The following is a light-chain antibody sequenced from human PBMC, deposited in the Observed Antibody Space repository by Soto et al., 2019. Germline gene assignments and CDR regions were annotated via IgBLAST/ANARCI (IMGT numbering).Light chain of an antibody. CDR1: QDISNY. CDR3: QQYDNRPPYT. V-gene: IGKV1-33*01. Sequence: DIQMTQSPSSLSASVGDRVTITCQASQDISNYLNWYQQKPGKAPKLLINDASNLETGVPSRFSVRGSVTDFTFTISSLQPEDIATYYCQQYDNRPPYTFGQGTKLEIK. CDR2: DAS. J-gene: IGKJ2*01.